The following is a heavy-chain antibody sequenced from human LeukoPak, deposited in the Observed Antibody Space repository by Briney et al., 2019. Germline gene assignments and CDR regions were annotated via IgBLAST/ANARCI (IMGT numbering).Heavy chain of an antibody. J-gene: IGHJ4*02. CDR1: GGSISSYY. CDR3: ARRGYSGYDWGDFDY. V-gene: IGHV4-59*08. D-gene: IGHD5-12*01. CDR2: IYYSGST. Sequence: SETLSLTCTVSGGSISSYYWSWIRQPPGKGLEWIGYIYYSGSTNYYPSLKSRVTISVDTSKNQFSLKLSSVTAADTAVYYCARRGYSGYDWGDFDYWGQGTLVTVSS.